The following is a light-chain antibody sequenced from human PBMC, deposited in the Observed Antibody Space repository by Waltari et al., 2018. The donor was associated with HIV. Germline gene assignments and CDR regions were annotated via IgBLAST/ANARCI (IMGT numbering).Light chain of an antibody. V-gene: IGLV1-40*01. CDR2: GVD. CDR3: QSYDSSLSGLYV. CDR1: SSNIGAGSD. Sequence: QSVLTQPPSVSGAPGQRVTISCTGSSSNIGAGSDVHWYQQLPGTAPKLLIYGVDNRPSGVPDRFSGSKAGTSASLAITGLQAEDDADYYCQSYDSSLSGLYVFGTGTKVTVL. J-gene: IGLJ1*01.